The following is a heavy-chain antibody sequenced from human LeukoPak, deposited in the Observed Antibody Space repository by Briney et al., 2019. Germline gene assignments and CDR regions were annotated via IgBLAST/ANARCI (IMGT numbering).Heavy chain of an antibody. J-gene: IGHJ4*02. D-gene: IGHD6-13*01. CDR1: GFTFDDYG. V-gene: IGHV3-20*04. CDR2: INLNGGST. Sequence: GGSLRLSCAASGFTFDDYGMSWVRQAPGKGLEWVSGINLNGGSTGHADSVKGRFTISRDNAKNSLYLQMNSLRAEDTALYYCARDPWGIASSRLFDYWGQGTLVTVSS. CDR3: ARDPWGIASSRLFDY.